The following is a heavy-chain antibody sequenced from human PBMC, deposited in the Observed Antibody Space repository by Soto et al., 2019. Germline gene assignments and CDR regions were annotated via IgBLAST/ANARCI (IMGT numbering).Heavy chain of an antibody. D-gene: IGHD3-3*01. CDR2: IDTSSTKI. CDR3: ASHYHRWSGYLAPVDY. Sequence: QVQLVESGGDLVKRGGSLRLSCAASGFTFSDYYMSWIRQAPGKGLEWISDIDTSSTKIYYADSVKGRFTITRDNDKISLYLEMSSLRDEDTALCSCASHYHRWSGYLAPVDYWGQGTLVTVAS. J-gene: IGHJ4*02. V-gene: IGHV3-11*01. CDR1: GFTFSDYY.